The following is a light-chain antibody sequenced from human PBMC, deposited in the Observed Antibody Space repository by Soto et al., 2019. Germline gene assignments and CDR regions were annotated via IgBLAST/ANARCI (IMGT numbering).Light chain of an antibody. J-gene: IGKJ1*01. CDR1: QSISDY. CDR3: QQSYSPRWT. CDR2: AAF. V-gene: IGKV1-39*01. Sequence: DIQMTQNPSSLSASVGDRATISCRASQSISDYLNWYQQKPGKAPKLLISAAFRLQSGVPSRFSGSGSGTDFTLTISSLQPEDFATYYCQQSYSPRWTFCHGTKVDIK.